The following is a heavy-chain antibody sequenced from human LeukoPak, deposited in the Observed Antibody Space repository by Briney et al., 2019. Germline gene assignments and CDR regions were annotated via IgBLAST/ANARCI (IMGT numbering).Heavy chain of an antibody. D-gene: IGHD3-9*01. CDR2: IFHTGST. V-gene: IGHV4-59*01. CDR1: GDSFSSFH. Sequence: SETLSLTCGVSGDSFSSFHWHWIRQPPGKGLEWIGYIFHTGSTNYNPSLERRVTMSVDTSKNQFSLHLTSVTAADTAVYYCAKVPGRYLDFLWYFDLWGRGTLVTVSS. J-gene: IGHJ2*01. CDR3: AKVPGRYLDFLWYFDL.